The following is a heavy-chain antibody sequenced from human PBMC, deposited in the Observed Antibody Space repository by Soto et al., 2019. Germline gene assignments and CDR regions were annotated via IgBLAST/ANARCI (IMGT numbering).Heavy chain of an antibody. J-gene: IGHJ4*02. CDR3: ARASLEYYYDSSGYYPFDY. D-gene: IGHD3-22*01. CDR1: GYTFTGYY. Sequence: ASVKVSCKASGYTFTGYYMHWVLQAPGQGLEWMGWINPNSGGTNYAQKFQGWVTMTRDTSISTAYMELSRLRSDDTAVYYCARASLEYYYDSSGYYPFDYWGQGTLVTVSS. V-gene: IGHV1-2*04. CDR2: INPNSGGT.